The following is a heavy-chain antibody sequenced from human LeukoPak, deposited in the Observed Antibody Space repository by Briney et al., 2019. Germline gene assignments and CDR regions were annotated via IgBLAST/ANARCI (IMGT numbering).Heavy chain of an antibody. D-gene: IGHD2-8*01. J-gene: IGHJ4*02. V-gene: IGHV4-34*01. CDR2: INHSGST. Sequence: ASETLSLTCAVYGGSFSGYYWSWIRQPPGKGLEWIGEINHSGSTNYNPSLKSRVTISVDTSKNQFSLKLSSVTAADTAVYYCARGCTNVVCCRGWFDYWGQGTLVTVSS. CDR1: GGSFSGYY. CDR3: ARGCTNVVCCRGWFDY.